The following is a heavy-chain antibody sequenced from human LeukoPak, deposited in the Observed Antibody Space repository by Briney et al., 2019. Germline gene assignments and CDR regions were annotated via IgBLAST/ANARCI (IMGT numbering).Heavy chain of an antibody. Sequence: GASVKVSCKASGYTFTGYYMHWVRQAPGQGLEWMGWINPNSGGTNYAQKFQGRVTMTRGTSISTAYMELSRLRSDDTAVYYCARMHNWNDDPTFDYWGQGTLVTVSS. D-gene: IGHD1-20*01. V-gene: IGHV1-2*02. CDR1: GYTFTGYY. J-gene: IGHJ4*02. CDR2: INPNSGGT. CDR3: ARMHNWNDDPTFDY.